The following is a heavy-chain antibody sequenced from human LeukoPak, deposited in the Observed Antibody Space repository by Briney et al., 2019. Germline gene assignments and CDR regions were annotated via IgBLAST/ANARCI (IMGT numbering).Heavy chain of an antibody. CDR2: ISGSGRNT. V-gene: IGHV3-23*01. Sequence: PGGSLRLSCAASGFTLSSYAMSWVRQAPGKGLEWVSSISGSGRNTYYADSVKGRFTISRDNPKNTLYVQMNSLRAEDTALYYCAEYTSSWYMQFHYWGQGTLVTVSS. CDR1: GFTLSSYA. CDR3: AEYTSSWYMQFHY. D-gene: IGHD6-13*01. J-gene: IGHJ4*02.